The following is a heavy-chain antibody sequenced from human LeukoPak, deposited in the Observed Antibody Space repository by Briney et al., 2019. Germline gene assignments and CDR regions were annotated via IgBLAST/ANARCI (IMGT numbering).Heavy chain of an antibody. CDR1: GYSFTSYW. CDR2: IYPGDSDT. D-gene: IGHD2-2*01. CDR3: ARHLGYCSSTSCAWSDP. Sequence: GESLKISCKGSGYSFTSYWIGWVRQMPGKGLEWMGIIYPGDSDTRYSPSFKGQVTISADKSISTAYLQWSSLKASDTAMYYCARHLGYCSSTSCAWSDPWGQGTLVTVSS. V-gene: IGHV5-51*01. J-gene: IGHJ5*02.